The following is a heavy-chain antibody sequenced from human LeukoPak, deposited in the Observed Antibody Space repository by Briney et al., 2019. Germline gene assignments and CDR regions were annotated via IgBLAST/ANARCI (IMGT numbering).Heavy chain of an antibody. J-gene: IGHJ3*02. CDR1: GGSFSGYY. CDR3: ARPDPATLVDAFDI. D-gene: IGHD1-26*01. V-gene: IGHV4-34*01. Sequence: PSETLSLTCAVYGGSFSGYYWSWIRQPPGKGLEWIGEINHSGSTNYNPSLKSRVTISVDTSKNQFSLKLSSVTAADTAVYYCARPDPATLVDAFDIWGQGTMVTASS. CDR2: INHSGST.